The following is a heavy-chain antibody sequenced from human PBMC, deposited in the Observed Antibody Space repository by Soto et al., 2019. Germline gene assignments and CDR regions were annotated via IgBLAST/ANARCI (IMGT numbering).Heavy chain of an antibody. CDR1: GYSFLNFW. V-gene: IGHV5-51*01. D-gene: IGHD5-18*01. CDR3: GRHPSPPDSFTDGDF. CDR2: IYPGDSDT. J-gene: IGHJ4*02. Sequence: GESLKISCKASGYSFLNFWIGWVRQVPGKGPEWMGLIYPGDSDTRYSPSFQGQVTISADQSRTTAYLQWSSLKASDSAIYYCGRHPSPPDSFTDGDFWCQGTRVTVSS.